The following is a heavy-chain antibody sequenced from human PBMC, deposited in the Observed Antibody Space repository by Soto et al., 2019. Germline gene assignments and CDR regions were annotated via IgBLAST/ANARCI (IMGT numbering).Heavy chain of an antibody. CDR1: GFTFSSYA. CDR3: AKKMVRGVIYPPFDY. V-gene: IGHV3-23*01. D-gene: IGHD3-10*01. J-gene: IGHJ4*02. Sequence: EVQLLESGGGLVQPGGSLRLSCAASGFTFSSYAMSWVRQAPGKGLEWVSAISGSGGSTYYADSVKGRFTISRDNSKNTLYMQMNSLRAEDTAVYYCAKKMVRGVIYPPFDYWGQGTLVTVSS. CDR2: ISGSGGST.